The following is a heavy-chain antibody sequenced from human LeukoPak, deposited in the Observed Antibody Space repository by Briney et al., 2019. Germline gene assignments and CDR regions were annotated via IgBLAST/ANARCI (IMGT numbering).Heavy chain of an antibody. D-gene: IGHD5-18*01. CDR2: ISGSGGST. V-gene: IGHV3-23*01. Sequence: GGSLRLSCAASGFTFSSYAMSWVRQDPGKGLEWVSAISGSGGSTYYADSVKGRFTISRDNSKNTLYLQMNSLRAEDTAVYYCATHVDTAMVLFDYWGQGTLVTVSS. J-gene: IGHJ4*02. CDR1: GFTFSSYA. CDR3: ATHVDTAMVLFDY.